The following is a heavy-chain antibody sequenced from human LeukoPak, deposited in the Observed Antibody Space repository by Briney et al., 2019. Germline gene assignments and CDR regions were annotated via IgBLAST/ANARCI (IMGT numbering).Heavy chain of an antibody. CDR3: ARGPSKARLFDY. V-gene: IGHV4-59*01. J-gene: IGHJ4*02. Sequence: SETLSLTCTVSGGSISSYYWSWIRQPPGEGLEWIGYIYYSGSTNYNPSLNSRVTISVDTSKNQFSLKLSSVTAADTAVYYCARGPSKARLFDYWGQGTLVTVSS. CDR2: IYYSGST. CDR1: GGSISSYY.